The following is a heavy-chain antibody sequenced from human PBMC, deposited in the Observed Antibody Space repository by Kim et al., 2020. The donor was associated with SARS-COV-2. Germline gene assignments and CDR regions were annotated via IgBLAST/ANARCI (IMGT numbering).Heavy chain of an antibody. CDR2: FDPEDGET. CDR3: ATAPYGATEFGD. V-gene: IGHV1-24*01. CDR1: GYTLTELS. J-gene: IGHJ4*02. Sequence: ASVKVSCKVSGYTLTELSMHWVRQAPGKGLEWMGGFDPEDGETIYAQKFQGRVTMTEDTSTDTAYMELSSLRSEDTAVYYCATAPYGATEFGDWGQGTLVTVSS. D-gene: IGHD5-12*01.